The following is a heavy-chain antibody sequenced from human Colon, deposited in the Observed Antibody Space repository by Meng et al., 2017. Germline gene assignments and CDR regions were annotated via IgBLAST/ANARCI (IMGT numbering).Heavy chain of an antibody. CDR1: GVSVKSGIYY. V-gene: IGHV4-61*01. CDR3: ARDRVPGKY. J-gene: IGHJ4*02. CDR2: IYFSGST. D-gene: IGHD1-14*01. Sequence: QVQRQESGPGLVRPSETLSLTCNVSGVSVKSGIYYWNWIRQPPGKTLEWIGYIYFSGSTTYNPSLKSRVTISVDTSKNQFSLKLSSVTPADTAVYFCARDRVPGKYWGQGTLVTVSS.